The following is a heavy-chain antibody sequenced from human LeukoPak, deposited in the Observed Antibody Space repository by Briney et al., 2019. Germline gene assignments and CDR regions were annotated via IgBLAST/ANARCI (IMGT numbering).Heavy chain of an antibody. CDR1: GFTFSTYA. D-gene: IGHD3-22*01. CDR2: RSYDGSNK. Sequence: GGSLRLSCAASGFTFSTYAMHWVRQAPGKGLEWVAVRSYDGSNKYYADSVKGRFTISRDNSKNTLYLQMNSLRAEDTAAYYCAREIYDSSGYRVWGAFDIWGQGTMVTVSS. CDR3: AREIYDSSGYRVWGAFDI. J-gene: IGHJ3*02. V-gene: IGHV3-30*04.